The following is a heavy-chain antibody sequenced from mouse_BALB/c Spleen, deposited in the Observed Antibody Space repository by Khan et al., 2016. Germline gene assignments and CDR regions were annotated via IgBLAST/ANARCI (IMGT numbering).Heavy chain of an antibody. V-gene: IGHV4-1*02. CDR1: GFAFSRYW. J-gene: IGHJ1*01. Sequence: EVKLLESGGGLVQPGGSLKLSCAASGFAFSRYWMSWVRQAPGKGLEWIGEINPDSGTINYTPSLKDKFIISRDNAKTTLYLQMSKVRSEDTALYYCASTCWYFDVWGEGTTVTVSS. CDR2: INPDSGTI. CDR3: ASTCWYFDV.